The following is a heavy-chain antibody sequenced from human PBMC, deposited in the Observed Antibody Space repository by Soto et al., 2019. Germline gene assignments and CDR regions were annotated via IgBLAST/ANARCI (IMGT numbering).Heavy chain of an antibody. CDR3: ARVSGVYDSSGYYFDY. V-gene: IGHV4-4*02. CDR1: GGSISSSNW. J-gene: IGHJ4*02. D-gene: IGHD3-22*01. Sequence: SETLSLTCAVSGGSISSSNWWSWVRQPPGKGLEWIGEIYHSGSTNYNPSLKSRVTISVDKSKNQFSLKLSSVTAADTAVYYCARVSGVYDSSGYYFDYWGQGTLVTVSS. CDR2: IYHSGST.